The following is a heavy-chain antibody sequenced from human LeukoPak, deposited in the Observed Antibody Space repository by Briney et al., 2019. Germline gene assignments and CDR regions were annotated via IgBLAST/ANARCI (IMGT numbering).Heavy chain of an antibody. V-gene: IGHV4-61*05. CDR1: GGSISSSSSY. Sequence: PSETLSLTCTVSGGSISSSSSYWSWIRQPPGKGLEWIGYISYSGSTNYNPSLKSRVTISVDKSRNQFSLKLSSVTAADTALYYCARHYYDDGHFDWPLDYWGQGTLVTVSS. D-gene: IGHD3-22*01. CDR3: ARHYYDDGHFDWPLDY. J-gene: IGHJ4*02. CDR2: ISYSGST.